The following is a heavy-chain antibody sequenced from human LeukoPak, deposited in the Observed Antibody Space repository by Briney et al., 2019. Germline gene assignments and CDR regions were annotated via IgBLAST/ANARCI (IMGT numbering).Heavy chain of an antibody. J-gene: IGHJ4*02. Sequence: GGSLRLSCAASGFSFSSFWMSWVRQAPGKGLEWVANINHVGSEKDFADSVKGRFTISRDNAKNSLYLQMNSLRAEDTAVYYCARDLGTFDYWGQGTLVTVSS. D-gene: IGHD7-27*01. CDR1: GFSFSSFW. CDR3: ARDLGTFDY. CDR2: INHVGSEK. V-gene: IGHV3-7*01.